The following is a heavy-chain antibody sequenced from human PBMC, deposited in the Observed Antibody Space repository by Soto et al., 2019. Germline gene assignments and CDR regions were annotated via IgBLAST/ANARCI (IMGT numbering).Heavy chain of an antibody. Sequence: QVQLQESGPGLVKPSQTLSLTCTVSGGSISSGGYYWSWIRQHPGKGLEWIGYIYYSGSTYYNPSLKSRVTISGDTSKNQFPLKLSSVTAADTAVYYCARGPVNYYDSSGYYFSDAFDIWGQGTMVTVSS. CDR2: IYYSGST. J-gene: IGHJ3*02. CDR3: ARGPVNYYDSSGYYFSDAFDI. V-gene: IGHV4-31*03. D-gene: IGHD3-22*01. CDR1: GGSISSGGYY.